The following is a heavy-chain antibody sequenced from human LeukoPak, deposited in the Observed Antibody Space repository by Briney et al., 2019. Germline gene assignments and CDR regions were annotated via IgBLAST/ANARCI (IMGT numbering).Heavy chain of an antibody. D-gene: IGHD6-19*01. V-gene: IGHV3-30*15. CDR1: GFTFSSYA. J-gene: IGHJ4*02. CDR3: SSSRSGWIYFDY. Sequence: GGSLRLSCAASGFTFSSYAMHWVRQAPGKGLEWVAVISYDGNNKYYADSVKGRFTISRDNSKNTLYLQMSSLRVEDTAVYYCSSSRSGWIYFDYWGQGTLVTVSS. CDR2: ISYDGNNK.